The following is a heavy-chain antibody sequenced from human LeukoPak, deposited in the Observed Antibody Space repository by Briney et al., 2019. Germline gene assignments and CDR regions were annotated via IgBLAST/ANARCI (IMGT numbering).Heavy chain of an antibody. CDR2: ISNTRDNT. J-gene: IGHJ4*02. V-gene: IGHV3-30*18. Sequence: GGSLRLSCAASGFIFSRYGMHWVRHTPGKGLEWVAVISNTRDNTQYEVSVKARFPTSREHSKTTLYLHMNSLRADDTAVYHCAKDGLMRFFDYWGQGTLVTVSS. CDR1: GFIFSRYG. D-gene: IGHD2-8*01. CDR3: AKDGLMRFFDY.